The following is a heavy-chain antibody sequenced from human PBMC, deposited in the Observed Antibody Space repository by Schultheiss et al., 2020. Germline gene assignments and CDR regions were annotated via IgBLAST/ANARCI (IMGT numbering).Heavy chain of an antibody. J-gene: IGHJ6*03. CDR2: ISAYNGNT. V-gene: IGHV1-18*04. D-gene: IGHD5-12*01. CDR3: ASGALATENYYYSYYMDV. CDR1: GYTFTSYG. Sequence: ASVKVSCKASGYTFTSYGISWVRQAPGQGLEWMGWISAYNGNTNYAQKLQGRVTMTTDTSTSTAYMELRSLRSDDTAVYYCASGALATENYYYSYYMDVWGKGTTVNVSS.